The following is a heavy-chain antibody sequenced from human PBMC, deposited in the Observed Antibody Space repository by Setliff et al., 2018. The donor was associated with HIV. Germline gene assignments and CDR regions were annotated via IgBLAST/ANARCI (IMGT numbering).Heavy chain of an antibody. CDR1: SGSISSNYY. CDR2: VHFSGST. J-gene: IGHJ4*02. CDR3: ARPALGIGGGAMFDS. Sequence: ASETLSLTCSVSSGSISSNYYWGWIRQPPGKGLEWIGNVHFSGSTYYNPSLKSRVTIHVATSQRQFFLSLSSVTAADTAVYYCARPALGIGGGAMFDSWGQGTLVTV. D-gene: IGHD3-3*01. V-gene: IGHV4-39*01.